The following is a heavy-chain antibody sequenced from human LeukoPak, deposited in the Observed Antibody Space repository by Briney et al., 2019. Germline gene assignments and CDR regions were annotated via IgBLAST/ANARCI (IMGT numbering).Heavy chain of an antibody. J-gene: IGHJ3*02. Sequence: PSETLSLTCNVSGGSIGGHTFYWDWIRQPPGKGLEWIATIYYNGITFYNPSLKSRVAISIDMSKSQFSLHLSSVTAADTAIYYCARLTALAGHRGAFDIWGPGTMVTVSS. CDR1: GGSIGGHTFY. CDR3: ARLTALAGHRGAFDI. CDR2: IYYNGIT. D-gene: IGHD6-19*01. V-gene: IGHV4-39*01.